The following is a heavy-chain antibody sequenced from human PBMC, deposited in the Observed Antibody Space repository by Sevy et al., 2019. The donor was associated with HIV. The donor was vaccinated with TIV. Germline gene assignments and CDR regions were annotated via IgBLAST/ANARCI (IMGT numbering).Heavy chain of an antibody. V-gene: IGHV3-72*01. CDR1: GFTFSDHY. CDR2: IRNRPNSYTT. Sequence: GGSLRLSCAASGFTFSDHYVDWVRQAPGKGLEWIGRIRNRPNSYTTEYAASVEGRFTISRDDSRNSLYLLMNSLKTEDSAVYYCVRGPNCGVGGCQQISPYCLDVWGKGATVTVSS. J-gene: IGHJ6*03. CDR3: VRGPNCGVGGCQQISPYCLDV. D-gene: IGHD2-21*01.